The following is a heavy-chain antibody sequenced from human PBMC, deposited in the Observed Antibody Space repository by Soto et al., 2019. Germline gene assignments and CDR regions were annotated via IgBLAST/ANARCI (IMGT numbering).Heavy chain of an antibody. CDR1: GGTFSSYA. CDR3: AREEGYYYEPGALFDP. Sequence: QVQLVQSGAEVKKPGSSVKVSCKAAGGTFSSYAISWVRQAPGQGLEWMGGIIPIFGTANYAQKFQGRVTITADESTSTAYMELSSLKSEDTAVYYCAREEGYYYEPGALFDPWGQGTLVTGSS. J-gene: IGHJ5*02. V-gene: IGHV1-69*01. D-gene: IGHD3-22*01. CDR2: IIPIFGTA.